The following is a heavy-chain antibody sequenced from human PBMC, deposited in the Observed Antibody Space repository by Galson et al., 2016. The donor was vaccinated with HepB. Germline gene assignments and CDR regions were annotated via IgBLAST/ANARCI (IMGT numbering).Heavy chain of an antibody. V-gene: IGHV1-18*01. CDR1: GFTFTAYG. CDR3: ARVLGGYDFYP. Sequence: SVKVSCKASGFTFTAYGISWVRQAPGQGLEWMGWINAYNGNTNYAQSFQGRVTMTTDTSTGTAYMELGNLGSDDTALYYCARVLGGYDFYPWGQGTLVTVAS. J-gene: IGHJ5*02. D-gene: IGHD5-12*01. CDR2: INAYNGNT.